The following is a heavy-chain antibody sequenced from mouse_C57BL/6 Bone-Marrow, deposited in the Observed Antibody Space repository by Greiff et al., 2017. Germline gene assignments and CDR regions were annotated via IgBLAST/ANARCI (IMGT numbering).Heavy chain of an antibody. V-gene: IGHV1-26*01. CDR3: ARCEGSSGAMDY. J-gene: IGHJ4*01. D-gene: IGHD6-1*01. CDR2: INPNNGGT. CDR1: GYTFTDYY. Sequence: VQLQQSGPELVKPGASVKISCKASGYTFTDYYMNWVKQSHGKSLEWIGDINPNNGGTSYNQKFKGKATLTVDKSSSTAYMELRSLTSEDSAVYYCARCEGSSGAMDYWGQGTSVTVSS.